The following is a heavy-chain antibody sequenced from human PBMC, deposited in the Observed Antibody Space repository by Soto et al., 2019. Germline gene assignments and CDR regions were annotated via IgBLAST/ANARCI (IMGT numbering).Heavy chain of an antibody. J-gene: IGHJ2*01. CDR3: ARRTQPRAGNWYFDL. CDR2: IIPIFGTA. D-gene: IGHD3-10*01. Sequence: QVQLEQSGAEVKKPGSSVKVSCKASGGTFSSYAISWVRQAPGQGLEWMGGIIPIFGTANYAQKFQGRVTITADESTSTAYMELSSLRSEDTAVYYCARRTQPRAGNWYFDLWGRGTLVTVSS. V-gene: IGHV1-69*01. CDR1: GGTFSSYA.